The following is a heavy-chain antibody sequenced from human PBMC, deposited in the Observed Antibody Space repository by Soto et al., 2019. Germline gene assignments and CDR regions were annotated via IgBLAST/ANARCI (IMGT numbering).Heavy chain of an antibody. CDR3: AWDGSTVSTFVY. D-gene: IGHD4-17*01. Sequence: QVQLVQSGAEVKKPGSSVKVSCKASGGTFSSYTISWVRQAPGQGLEWMGRIIPILGIANYAQKFQGRVTITAYKSTSHAYMERSSLRSEDTAVYYWAWDGSTVSTFVYWGQGTLVTVSS. V-gene: IGHV1-69*02. CDR2: IIPILGIA. J-gene: IGHJ4*02. CDR1: GGTFSSYT.